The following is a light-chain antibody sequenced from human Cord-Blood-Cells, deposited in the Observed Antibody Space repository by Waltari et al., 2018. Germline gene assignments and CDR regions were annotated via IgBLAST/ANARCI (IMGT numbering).Light chain of an antibody. CDR3: AAWDDSLNGPV. Sequence: QSVLTQPPSASGIPGQRVTISCSGSSSTIGSNTLNWYQQLSGTAPKLLSYSNNPRPSGVPDRFSVSKSGTSASLAISGLQSEDEADYYWAAWDDSLNGPVFGGGTQLTVL. V-gene: IGLV1-44*01. CDR2: SNN. CDR1: SSTIGSNT. J-gene: IGLJ7*01.